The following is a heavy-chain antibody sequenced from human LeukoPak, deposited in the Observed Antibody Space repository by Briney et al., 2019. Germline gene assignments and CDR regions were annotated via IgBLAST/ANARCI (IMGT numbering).Heavy chain of an antibody. CDR1: GFTFSSYA. CDR2: ISHDGSNK. V-gene: IGHV3-30*14. Sequence: GGSLRLSCAASGFTFSSYAMHWVRQAPGKGLEWVAVISHDGSNKYYADSVKGRFTISRDNSKNTLYLQMSSLRAEDTAVYYCVKDLGYYDSSGYILWGQGTLVTVSS. CDR3: VKDLGYYDSSGYIL. D-gene: IGHD3-22*01. J-gene: IGHJ1*01.